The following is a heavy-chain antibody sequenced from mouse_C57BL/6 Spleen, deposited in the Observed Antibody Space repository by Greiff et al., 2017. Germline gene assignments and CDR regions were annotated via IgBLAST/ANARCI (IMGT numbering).Heavy chain of an antibody. D-gene: IGHD2-3*01. V-gene: IGHV1-61*01. CDR1: GYTFTSYW. Sequence: QVQLQQPGAELVRPGSSVKLSCKASGYTFTSYWMDWVKQRPGQGLEWIGNIYPSDSETHYNQKFKDKATLTVDKSSSTTYMQLSSLTSEDSAVYYCANIYDGYHGGYFDVWGTGTTVTVSS. J-gene: IGHJ1*03. CDR2: IYPSDSET. CDR3: ANIYDGYHGGYFDV.